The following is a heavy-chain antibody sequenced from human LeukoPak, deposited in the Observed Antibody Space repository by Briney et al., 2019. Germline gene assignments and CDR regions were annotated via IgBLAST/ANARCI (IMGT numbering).Heavy chain of an antibody. V-gene: IGHV7-4-1*02. CDR2: INTNTGNP. CDR1: GYTYTSYA. Sequence: EASVKVSCKASGYTYTSYAMNWVRQAPGQGLEWMGWINTNTGNPTYAQGFTGRFVFSLDTSVSTAYLQISSLKAEDTAVYYCARGGISSGWVPDYWGQGTLVTVSS. J-gene: IGHJ4*02. CDR3: ARGGISSGWVPDY. D-gene: IGHD6-19*01.